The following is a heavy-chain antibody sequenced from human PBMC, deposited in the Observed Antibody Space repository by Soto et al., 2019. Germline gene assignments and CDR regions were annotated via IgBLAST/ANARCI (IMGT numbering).Heavy chain of an antibody. CDR2: ISAYNGNT. CDR3: ARDYGYCTNGVCFYYFDY. Sequence: ASVRVSCKASGYTFTSYGISWVRQAPGQGLEWMGWISAYNGNTNYAQKLQGRVTMTTDTSTSTDYMELRSLRSDDTAVYYCARDYGYCTNGVCFYYFDYWGQGTLVTVSS. J-gene: IGHJ4*02. D-gene: IGHD2-8*01. CDR1: GYTFTSYG. V-gene: IGHV1-18*04.